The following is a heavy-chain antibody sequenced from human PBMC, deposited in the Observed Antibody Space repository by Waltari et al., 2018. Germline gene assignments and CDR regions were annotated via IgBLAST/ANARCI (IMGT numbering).Heavy chain of an antibody. D-gene: IGHD6-19*01. CDR2: IYHTGST. CDR3: ARSSNGWSGLADY. V-gene: IGHV4-38-2*01. J-gene: IGHJ4*02. CDR1: GYSISSVYY. Sequence: QVQLQESGPGLVKPSETLSLTSSVSGYSISSVYYWGWIRQPPGKGLEWIGNIYHTGSTYYNPSLKSRVTISVDTSKNQFSLKLSSVTAADTAVYYCARSSNGWSGLADYWGQGTLVTVSS.